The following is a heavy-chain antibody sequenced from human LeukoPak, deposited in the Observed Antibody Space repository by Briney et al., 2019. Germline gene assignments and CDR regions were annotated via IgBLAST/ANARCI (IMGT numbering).Heavy chain of an antibody. J-gene: IGHJ6*02. Sequence: SETLSLTCAVYGWSFSGYYWSWIRQPPGKGLEWIGEINHSGSTNYNPSLKSRVTISVDTSKNQFSLKLSSVTAADTAVYYCARGVIAAPHYYYGMDVWGQGTTVTVSS. D-gene: IGHD6-6*01. V-gene: IGHV4-34*01. CDR2: INHSGST. CDR1: GWSFSGYY. CDR3: ARGVIAAPHYYYGMDV.